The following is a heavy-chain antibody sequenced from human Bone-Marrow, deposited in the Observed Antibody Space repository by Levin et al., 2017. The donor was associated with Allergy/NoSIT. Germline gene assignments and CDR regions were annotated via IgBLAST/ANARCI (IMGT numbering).Heavy chain of an antibody. CDR3: AREGAYYFDH. CDR1: GFAFSSYE. Sequence: GGSLRLSCAASGFAFSSYEMHWVRQAPGKGLEWLSYISGSGSTIYYADSVKGRFTISRDNAKNSLYLQMNSLRAEDTAVYYCAREGAYYFDHWGQGTLVTVSS. V-gene: IGHV3-48*03. CDR2: ISGSGSTI. J-gene: IGHJ4*02. D-gene: IGHD4/OR15-4a*01.